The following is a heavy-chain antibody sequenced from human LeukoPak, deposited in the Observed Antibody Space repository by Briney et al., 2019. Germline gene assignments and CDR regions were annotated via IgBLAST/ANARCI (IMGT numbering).Heavy chain of an antibody. CDR1: GMTFSNYG. CDR2: ISDGGGSR. J-gene: IGHJ4*02. D-gene: IGHD3-10*01. CDR3: AKRGVVIRAVIIVGFHKEAYYFDY. V-gene: IGHV3-23*01. Sequence: GGSLRLSCAVSGMTFSNYGMSWVRQAPGKGLEWVAGISDGGGSRNYADSVKGRFTISRDNPKNTLYLQMNSLRAEDTAVYFCAKRGVVIRAVIIVGFHKEAYYFDYWGQGAPVTVSS.